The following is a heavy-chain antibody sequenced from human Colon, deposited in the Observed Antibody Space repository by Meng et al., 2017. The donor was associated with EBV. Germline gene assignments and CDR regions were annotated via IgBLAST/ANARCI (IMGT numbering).Heavy chain of an antibody. V-gene: IGHV4-4*02. CDR1: GVSISSNIR. CDR3: ARGKQDAWELLAY. D-gene: IGHD1-26*01. Sequence: QVQSQESGPGLVQPSGTLSLPCGVSGVSISSNIRWTWVRQPPGKGLEWIGDIDDSGSTNYNPSLNSRISISLDKSKNHFSLKVNSVTAADTAVYYCARGKQDAWELLAYWGQGALVTVSS. CDR2: IDDSGST. J-gene: IGHJ4*02.